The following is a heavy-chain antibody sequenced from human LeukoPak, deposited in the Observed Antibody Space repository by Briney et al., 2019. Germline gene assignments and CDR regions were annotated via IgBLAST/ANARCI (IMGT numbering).Heavy chain of an antibody. D-gene: IGHD5-12*01. CDR1: GFTFSSYE. Sequence: PGGSLRLSCAASGFTFSSYEMIWVRQAPGKGLECVSYISGSGRTIYYADPVKGRFTISRDNAKNSLYLQMYSLRAGDTAAYYCASPQTSGYAFGYWGQGTLVTVSS. CDR2: ISGSGRTI. CDR3: ASPQTSGYAFGY. V-gene: IGHV3-48*03. J-gene: IGHJ4*02.